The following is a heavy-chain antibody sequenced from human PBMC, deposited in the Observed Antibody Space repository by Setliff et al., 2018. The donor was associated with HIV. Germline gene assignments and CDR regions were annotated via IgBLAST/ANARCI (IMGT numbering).Heavy chain of an antibody. V-gene: IGHV1-3*01. J-gene: IGHJ4*01. Sequence: ASVKVSCKASGYTFTTYSLHWVRQAPGQSLEWMGWINVGNDDTKYSQDLQGRITITRDTSANTAYMELSRLRSDGTAVYFCARGALLAVFDFDHWGHGTLVTVSS. CDR3: ARGALLAVFDFDH. CDR1: GYTFTTYS. CDR2: INVGNDDT. D-gene: IGHD3-10*01.